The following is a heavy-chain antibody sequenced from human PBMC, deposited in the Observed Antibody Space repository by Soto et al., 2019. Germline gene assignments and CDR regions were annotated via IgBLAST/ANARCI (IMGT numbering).Heavy chain of an antibody. V-gene: IGHV1-46*01. CDR2: INPSGGRT. CDR3: ARTYCAADCPRRDFAY. D-gene: IGHD2-21*02. Sequence: QVQLVQSGAEVKEPGASVKVSCKASGYILSSYNMHWVRQAPGQGLEWMGIINPSGGRTSYAQKFQDRVTMTRDTSTSTVYMELSSLRSEDTAVYYCARTYCAADCPRRDFAYWGQGPLVTVSS. J-gene: IGHJ4*02. CDR1: GYILSSYN.